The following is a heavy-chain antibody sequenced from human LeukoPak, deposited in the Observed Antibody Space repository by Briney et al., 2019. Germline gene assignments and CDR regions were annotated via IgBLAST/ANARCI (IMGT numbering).Heavy chain of an antibody. Sequence: SVTVSCKASGGTFSIYAISWVRQAPGQGLEWMGGIIPIFGTANYAQKFQGRVTITADESTSTAYMELSSLRSEDTAVYYCARDYYGSGSYYKPFDYWGQGTLVTVSS. CDR3: ARDYYGSGSYYKPFDY. CDR2: IIPIFGTA. V-gene: IGHV1-69*13. J-gene: IGHJ4*02. D-gene: IGHD3-10*01. CDR1: GGTFSIYA.